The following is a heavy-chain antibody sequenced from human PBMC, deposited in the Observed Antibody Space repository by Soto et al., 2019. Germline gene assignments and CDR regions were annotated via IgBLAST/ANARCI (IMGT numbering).Heavy chain of an antibody. CDR2: IWYDGSNK. V-gene: IGHV3-33*01. Sequence: PGGSLRLSCAASGFTFSSYGMHWVRQAPGKGLEWVAVIWYDGSNKYYADSVKGRFTISRDNSKNTLYLQMNSLRAEDTAVYYCARDPGELWFGDYYYYGMDVWGQGTKVTVSS. CDR3: ARDPGELWFGDYYYYGMDV. J-gene: IGHJ6*02. D-gene: IGHD3-10*01. CDR1: GFTFSSYG.